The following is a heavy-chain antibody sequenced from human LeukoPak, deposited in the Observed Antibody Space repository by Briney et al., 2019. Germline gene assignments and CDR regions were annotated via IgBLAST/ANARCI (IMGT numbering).Heavy chain of an antibody. D-gene: IGHD2-2*01. CDR2: INSDGSST. CDR3: ARVAVIYQYYMNV. V-gene: IGHV3-74*01. J-gene: IGHJ6*03. Sequence: PGGSLRLSCAASGFTFSSYWMHWVRQAPGKGLVWVSRINSDGSSTSYADSVKGRFTISRDNAKNSLYMQLNSLTAEDTAVYYCARVAVIYQYYMNVWGRGTTVTVSS. CDR1: GFTFSSYW.